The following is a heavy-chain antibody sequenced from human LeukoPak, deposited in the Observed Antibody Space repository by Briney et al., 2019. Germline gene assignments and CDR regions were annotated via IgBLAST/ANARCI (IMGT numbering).Heavy chain of an antibody. Sequence: SETLSLTCAVSGGSISGGGYSWSWLRQPPGKGLEWIGYIYHSGTIYYNPSLRSRVTISVDRSKNQFFLNMSSVTAADTAVYYCARGHDSSGYYYGYWGQGTLVTVSS. CDR1: GGSISGGGYS. D-gene: IGHD3-22*01. J-gene: IGHJ4*02. CDR3: ARGHDSSGYYYGY. V-gene: IGHV4-30-2*01. CDR2: IYHSGTI.